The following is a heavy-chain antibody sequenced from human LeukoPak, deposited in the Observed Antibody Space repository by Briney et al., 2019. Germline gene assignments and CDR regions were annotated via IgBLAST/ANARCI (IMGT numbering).Heavy chain of an antibody. Sequence: GASVKVSCKASGYTFTGYYMHWVRQAPGQGLEWMGWINPNSGGTNYAQKFQGRVTMTRDTSISTAYMELSRLRSDDTAVYYCARDLRGWGSSWFDYWGQGTLVTVSS. CDR3: ARDLRGWGSSWFDY. CDR2: INPNSGGT. J-gene: IGHJ4*02. D-gene: IGHD6-13*01. V-gene: IGHV1-2*02. CDR1: GYTFTGYY.